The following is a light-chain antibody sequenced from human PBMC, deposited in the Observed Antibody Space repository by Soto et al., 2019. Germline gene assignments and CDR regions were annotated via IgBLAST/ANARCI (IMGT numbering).Light chain of an antibody. CDR3: VQRTTWPWT. V-gene: IGKV3-11*01. CDR1: QSVSSH. J-gene: IGKJ1*01. Sequence: EIGLTQSPGTLSLSPGERATLSCRASQSVSSHLAWYQQKPGQAPRLLIYDASNRATGIPARFSGSGSGTDFTLTISSLEPEDVAVYRCVQRTTWPWTCGRGSKVEIK. CDR2: DAS.